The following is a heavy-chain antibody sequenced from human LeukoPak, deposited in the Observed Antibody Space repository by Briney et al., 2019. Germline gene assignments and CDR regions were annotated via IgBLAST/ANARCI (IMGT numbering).Heavy chain of an antibody. V-gene: IGHV4-4*07. CDR2: IYTSGST. CDR3: ARVDYYDSSGYYFDY. CDR1: GGSISTYY. J-gene: IGHJ4*02. D-gene: IGHD3-22*01. Sequence: SETLSLTCTVSGGSISTYYWSWIRQSAGKGLEWIGRIYTSGSTNYNPSLKSRVTMSVDTSKNQFSLKLSSVTAADTAVYYCARVDYYDSSGYYFDYWGQGTLVTVSS.